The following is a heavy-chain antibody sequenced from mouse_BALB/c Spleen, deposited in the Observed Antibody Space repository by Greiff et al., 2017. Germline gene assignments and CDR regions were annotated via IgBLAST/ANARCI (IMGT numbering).Heavy chain of an antibody. D-gene: IGHD1-1*01. CDR1: GYTFTSYY. V-gene: IGHV1S81*02. Sequence: QVQLQQPGAELVKSGASVKLSCKASGYTFTSYYMDWVKQRPGQGLEWIGGINPSNGGTNFNEKFKSKATLTVDKSSSTAYMQLSSLTSEDSTVYYCTRSGYYGSSYPFAYWGQGTLVTVSA. CDR2: INPSNGGT. CDR3: TRSGYYGSSYPFAY. J-gene: IGHJ3*01.